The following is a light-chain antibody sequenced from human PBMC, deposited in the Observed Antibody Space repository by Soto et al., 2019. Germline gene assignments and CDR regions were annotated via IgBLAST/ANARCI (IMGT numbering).Light chain of an antibody. Sequence: DIQLTQSPSLLSASVRDRVTITCRASQSMNKWLAWYQQKPGKAPKLLIYDVSVLESGVPARFSGSGSGTEVTLTISSLQPEDFAMYYCQQYNGYSWTFGQGTKIEV. J-gene: IGKJ1*01. CDR3: QQYNGYSWT. CDR1: QSMNKW. CDR2: DVS. V-gene: IGKV1-5*01.